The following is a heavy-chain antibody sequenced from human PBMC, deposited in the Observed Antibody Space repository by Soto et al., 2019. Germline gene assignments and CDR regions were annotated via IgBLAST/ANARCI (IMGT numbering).Heavy chain of an antibody. V-gene: IGHV3-15*01. Sequence: GGSLRLSCAASGFTFSNAWMSWVRQAPGKGLEWVGRIKSKTDGWTTDYAAPVKGRFTISRDDSKNTLYLQMNSLKTEDTAVYYWTTEYSSSYSSGYYYYYMDVWGKGTTVTVSS. CDR3: TTEYSSSYSSGYYYYYMDV. D-gene: IGHD6-6*01. CDR2: IKSKTDGWTT. CDR1: GFTFSNAW. J-gene: IGHJ6*03.